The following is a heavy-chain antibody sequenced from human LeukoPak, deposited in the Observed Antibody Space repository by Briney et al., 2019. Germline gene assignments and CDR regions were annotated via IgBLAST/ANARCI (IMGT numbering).Heavy chain of an antibody. V-gene: IGHV3-23*01. D-gene: IGHD3-22*01. CDR3: AIMHGYYDGSGYWVQ. CDR1: GFTFGSYG. CDR2: ITPNADRT. Sequence: GGSLRLSCAASGFTFGSYGMSWVRQAPGKGLEWVSFITPNADRTSYADSVEGRFTISRDNPRNTLYMQMNSLRDEDTAPYYCAIMHGYYDGSGYWVQWGQGTLVTVSS. J-gene: IGHJ1*01.